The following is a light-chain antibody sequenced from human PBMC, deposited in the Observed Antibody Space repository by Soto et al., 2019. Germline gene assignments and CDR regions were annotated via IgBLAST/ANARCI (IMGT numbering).Light chain of an antibody. CDR1: QSISSY. CDR3: HQLNSFPIT. V-gene: IGKV1-39*01. Sequence: DIHMTQSPSSLSASVIDRVTITFLASQSISSYLNWYQQKPGKAPKLLIYAASSLQSGVPSRFSGSGSGTDFTLTITSLQPEDFATYYCHQLNSFPITFGQGTRLEIK. CDR2: AAS. J-gene: IGKJ5*01.